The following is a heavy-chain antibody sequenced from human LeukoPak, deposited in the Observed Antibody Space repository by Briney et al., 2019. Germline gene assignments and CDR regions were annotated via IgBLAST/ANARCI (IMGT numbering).Heavy chain of an antibody. CDR2: IYISGFT. CDR3: ARAPSSGYIVVVPAALDYFDY. J-gene: IGHJ4*02. Sequence: PSETLSLTCSVSGGSMDNYYWSWIRQAAGRGLEWIGRIYISGFTNYRPSLKGRVTMSVDTSKNQFSLKLSSVTAADTAVYYCARAPSSGYIVVVPAALDYFDYWGQGTLVTVSS. D-gene: IGHD2-2*01. V-gene: IGHV4-4*07. CDR1: GGSMDNYY.